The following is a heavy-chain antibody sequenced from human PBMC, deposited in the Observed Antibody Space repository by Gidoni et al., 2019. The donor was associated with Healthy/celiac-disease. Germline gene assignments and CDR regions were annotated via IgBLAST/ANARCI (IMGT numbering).Heavy chain of an antibody. CDR1: GFTFSSYA. D-gene: IGHD6-19*01. CDR3: AREGAVAGGYFDY. V-gene: IGHV3-30*04. J-gene: IGHJ4*02. CDR2: ISYDGSNK. Sequence: QVQLVESGGGVVQPGRSLRLSCAASGFTFSSYAMHWVRQAPGKGLEWVAVISYDGSNKYYADSVKGRFTISRDNSKNTLYLQMNSLRAEDTAVYYCAREGAVAGGYFDYWGQGTLVTVSS.